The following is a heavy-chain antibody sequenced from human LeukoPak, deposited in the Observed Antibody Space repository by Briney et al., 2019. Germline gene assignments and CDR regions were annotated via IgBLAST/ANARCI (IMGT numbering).Heavy chain of an antibody. CDR1: GFTFSSYS. Sequence: GGSLRLSCAASGFTFSSYSMNWVRQAPGKGLEWVSSISSSSSYIYYADSVKGRFTISRDNAKNSLYLQMNSLRAEDTAVYYCARDGIINYYGSGSYYCMDVWGKGTTVTVSS. CDR3: ARDGIINYYGSGSYYCMDV. J-gene: IGHJ6*03. D-gene: IGHD3-10*01. CDR2: ISSSSSYI. V-gene: IGHV3-21*01.